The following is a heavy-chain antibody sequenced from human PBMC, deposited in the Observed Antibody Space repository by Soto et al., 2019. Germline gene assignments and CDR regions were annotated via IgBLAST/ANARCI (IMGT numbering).Heavy chain of an antibody. Sequence: QVQLVESGGGVVQPGGSLRLSCAASGFTFSNYAIHWVRQAPGKGLEWVAVTPFDGNNKYYTDSVRGRFTISRDNSKNTLYLQMNSLRPDDTAVYFCAKEQVDYDEHRGYYGLWGQGTLVTVSS. D-gene: IGHD3-22*01. CDR1: GFTFSNYA. CDR2: TPFDGNNK. V-gene: IGHV3-30*18. J-gene: IGHJ4*02. CDR3: AKEQVDYDEHRGYYGL.